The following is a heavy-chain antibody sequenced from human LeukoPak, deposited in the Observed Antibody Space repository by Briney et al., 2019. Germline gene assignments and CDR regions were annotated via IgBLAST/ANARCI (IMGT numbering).Heavy chain of an antibody. J-gene: IGHJ4*02. D-gene: IGHD6-19*01. CDR3: ARTYSSGWYYFDY. CDR2: INPNSGGT. CDR1: GYTFTGYY. V-gene: IGHV1-2*04. Sequence: ASVRVSCKASGYTFTGYYMHWVRQAPGQGLEWMGWINPNSGGTNYAQKFQGWVTMTRDTSISTAYMELSRLRSDDTAVYYCARTYSSGWYYFDYWGQGTLVTVSS.